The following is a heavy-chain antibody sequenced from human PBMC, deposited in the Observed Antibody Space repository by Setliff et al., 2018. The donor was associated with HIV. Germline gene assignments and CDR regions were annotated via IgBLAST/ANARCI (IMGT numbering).Heavy chain of an antibody. Sequence: SETLSLTCTVSGGSISSYYWSWIRQPPGKGLEWIGDIYYSGSTNYNPSLKSRVTISVDTSKNQFSLKLSSVTAADTAVYYCARLCIAAAGTRSIPWYFDLWGRGTLVTVSS. V-gene: IGHV4-59*08. D-gene: IGHD6-13*01. CDR3: ARLCIAAAGTRSIPWYFDL. CDR2: IYYSGST. CDR1: GGSISSYY. J-gene: IGHJ2*01.